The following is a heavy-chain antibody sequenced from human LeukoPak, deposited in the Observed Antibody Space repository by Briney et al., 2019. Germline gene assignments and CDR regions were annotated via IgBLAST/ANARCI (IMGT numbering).Heavy chain of an antibody. V-gene: IGHV3-66*02. D-gene: IGHD2-8*01. CDR2: IFDDGTT. Sequence: GVSLRLSCAASEFIVTNYHMNWVRQAPGKGLEWVSNIFDDGTTYYADSVKGRFTISRDISKNTAYLQMNSLRVEDTAVYYCARDPNDGYAFLDYWGQGTVVTVSS. CDR3: ARDPNDGYAFLDY. CDR1: EFIVTNYH. J-gene: IGHJ4*02.